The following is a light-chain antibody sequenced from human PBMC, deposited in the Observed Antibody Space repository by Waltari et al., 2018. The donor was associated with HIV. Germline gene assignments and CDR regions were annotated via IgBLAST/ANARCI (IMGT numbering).Light chain of an antibody. J-gene: IGLJ1*01. CDR3: KTLYRSVNLYF. Sequence: SSEVTQDPAVSVALGQTVKITCQGDKPRRYYASWYQQKPGQAPVLVSYGKNKRPSEIPYRLSSSCSRNTASFTITGAQAEDEAYYYCKTLYRSVNLYFFGPCTTFTV. CDR2: GKN. V-gene: IGLV3-19*01. CDR1: KPRRYY.